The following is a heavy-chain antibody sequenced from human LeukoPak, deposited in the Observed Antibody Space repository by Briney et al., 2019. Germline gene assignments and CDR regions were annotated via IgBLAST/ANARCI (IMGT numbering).Heavy chain of an antibody. V-gene: IGHV4-59*01. CDR1: GGSIRSYY. CDR2: IFYSGGA. CDR3: ARVYYSNSYDYWYFDL. J-gene: IGHJ2*01. Sequence: PSETLSLTCTVSGGSIRSYYWSWIRQPPGKGLEWIGYIFYSGGANYNPSLKSRVTISVDTSKNQFSLKLTSVTAADTAVYYCARVYYSNSYDYWYFDLWGRGTPVTVSS. D-gene: IGHD6-13*01.